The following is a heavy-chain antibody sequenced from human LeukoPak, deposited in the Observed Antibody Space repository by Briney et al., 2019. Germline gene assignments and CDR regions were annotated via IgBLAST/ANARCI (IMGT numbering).Heavy chain of an antibody. Sequence: SETLSLTCTVSGGSSSSRSYHWAWLRQPPGKGLEWIGTVYHSGSTYYNPSLKSRVTISVDTPKNQFSLKLSSVTAADTAVYYCARRDCSGGSCPGAYFDYWGQGTQVTVSS. J-gene: IGHJ4*02. D-gene: IGHD2-15*01. V-gene: IGHV4-39*01. CDR1: GGSSSSRSYH. CDR2: VYHSGST. CDR3: ARRDCSGGSCPGAYFDY.